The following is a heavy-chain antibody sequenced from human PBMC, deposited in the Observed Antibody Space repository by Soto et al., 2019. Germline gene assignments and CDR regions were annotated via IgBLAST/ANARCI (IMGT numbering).Heavy chain of an antibody. J-gene: IGHJ3*02. D-gene: IGHD1-20*01. CDR1: GFTVSDHY. CDR3: AIGDNWNDGVYASDI. V-gene: IGHV3-72*01. CDR2: TRDKAHRYTT. Sequence: EVQLAESRGGLVQPGGSLRLSCAASGFTVSDHYMHWVRQAPGKGLEWVGRTRDKAHRYTTEYAASVKGRFTISRDDSKNSLYLQMNSLRSEDTAVYYCAIGDNWNDGVYASDIWGQGTMVTVSS.